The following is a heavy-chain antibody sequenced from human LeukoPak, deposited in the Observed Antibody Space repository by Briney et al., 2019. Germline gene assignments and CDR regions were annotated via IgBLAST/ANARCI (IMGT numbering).Heavy chain of an antibody. CDR1: GGSFSGYY. J-gene: IGHJ3*02. D-gene: IGHD6-19*01. CDR2: IKHSGST. V-gene: IGHV4-34*01. Sequence: SETLSLTCAVYGGSFSGYYWSWLRQPPGKGQEWIGEIKHSGSTNYNPSLKSRVTISVDTSKNQFSLKLSSVTAADTAVYYCAGVAVAGQGAFEIWGQGTMVTVSS. CDR3: AGVAVAGQGAFEI.